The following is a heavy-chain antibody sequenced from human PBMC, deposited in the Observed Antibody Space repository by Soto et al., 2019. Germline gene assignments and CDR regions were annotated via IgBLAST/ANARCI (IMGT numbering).Heavy chain of an antibody. D-gene: IGHD1-26*01. CDR1: GFTFSSYS. CDR2: ISSSSSYI. V-gene: IGHV3-21*01. CDR3: ARDGSIVGATGAFDI. J-gene: IGHJ3*02. Sequence: EVQLVESGGGLVKPGGSLRLSCAASGFTFSSYSMNWVRQAPGKGLEWVSSISSSSSYIYYADSVKGRFTISRDNAKNSLYLQMNSLRAEDTAVYYCARDGSIVGATGAFDIWGQGTMVTVSS.